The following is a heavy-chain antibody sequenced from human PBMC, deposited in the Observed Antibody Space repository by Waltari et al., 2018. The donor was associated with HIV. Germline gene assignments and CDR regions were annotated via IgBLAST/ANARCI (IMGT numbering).Heavy chain of an antibody. CDR1: GFIFSNNA. J-gene: IGHJ4*02. Sequence: EVQLLESGVALVQPGGYLRLSCAASGFIFSNNAMSWVRQSPGKGLEWVSSISGNGRDTNYASSVKGRFTISRDNSKNILYLQMNSLQAEVTAVYFCAGGFSHVLDYWGQGTLVTVSS. D-gene: IGHD5-18*01. CDR3: AGGFSHVLDY. V-gene: IGHV3-23*01. CDR2: ISGNGRDT.